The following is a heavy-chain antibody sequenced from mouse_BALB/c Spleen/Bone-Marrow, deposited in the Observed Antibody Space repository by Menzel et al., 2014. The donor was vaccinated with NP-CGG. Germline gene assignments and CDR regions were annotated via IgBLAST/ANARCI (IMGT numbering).Heavy chain of an antibody. CDR3: ASHYYDRSPFAY. CDR2: ISNGGGSI. V-gene: IGHV5-12-1*01. J-gene: IGHJ3*01. D-gene: IGHD1-1*01. CDR1: GFAFSSYD. Sequence: SLKLSCAASGFAFSSYDMSWVRQTPEKRLEWVAYISNGGGSIYYPDTVKGRFTISRDNDENTLYLQMSSLKSEDTAMYYRASHYYDRSPFAYWGQGTLVTVSA.